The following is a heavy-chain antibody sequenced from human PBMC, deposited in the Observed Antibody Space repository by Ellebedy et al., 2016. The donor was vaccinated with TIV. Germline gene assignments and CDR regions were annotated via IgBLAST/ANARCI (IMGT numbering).Heavy chain of an antibody. Sequence: SETLSLTXTVSGGSISSGGYYWSWIRQPPGKGLEWIGEINHSGSTNYNPSLKSRVTISVDTSKNQFSLKLSSVTAADTAVYYCARLGYCSSTSCGYYMDVWGKGTTVTVSS. CDR1: GGSISSGGYY. CDR3: ARLGYCSSTSCGYYMDV. D-gene: IGHD2-2*01. V-gene: IGHV4-39*07. J-gene: IGHJ6*03. CDR2: INHSGST.